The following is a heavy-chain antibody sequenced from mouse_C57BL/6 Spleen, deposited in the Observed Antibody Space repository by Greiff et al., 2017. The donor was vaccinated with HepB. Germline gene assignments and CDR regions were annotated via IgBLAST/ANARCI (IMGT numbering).Heavy chain of an antibody. D-gene: IGHD1-1*02. CDR1: GYTFTSYD. CDR3: ASQRPYGSSFFDY. Sequence: EVKLVESGRDLVKPGGSLKISCAASGYTFTSYDMYWVRQTTDKRLEWVATISSGGSYTNYTNKVKGRYTMSRDQATNTLYLQMSSLKSEDSAIYYCASQRPYGSSFFDYWGQGTTLTVAS. J-gene: IGHJ2*01. V-gene: IGHV5-6*01. CDR2: ISSGGSYT.